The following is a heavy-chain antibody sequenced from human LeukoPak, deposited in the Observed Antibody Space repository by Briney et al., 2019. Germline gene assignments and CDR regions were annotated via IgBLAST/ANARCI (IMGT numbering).Heavy chain of an antibody. CDR2: ITGAGHT. Sequence: GGTLRLSCAASGFTFSFYGMNWVRQAPGKGLEWVSGITGAGHTYYADSVQGRFTIYRDNSKNTLYLQMNSLRAEDTAVYYCARDGLAAAGSFDPWGQGTLVTVSS. CDR1: GFTFSFYG. CDR3: ARDGLAAAGSFDP. V-gene: IGHV3-23*01. J-gene: IGHJ5*02. D-gene: IGHD6-13*01.